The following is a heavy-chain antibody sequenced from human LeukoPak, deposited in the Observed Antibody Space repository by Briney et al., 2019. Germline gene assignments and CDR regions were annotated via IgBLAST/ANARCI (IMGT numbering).Heavy chain of an antibody. CDR3: AKGGGTGYSSSWYSN. V-gene: IGHV3-30*18. J-gene: IGHJ4*02. D-gene: IGHD6-13*01. CDR2: ISFDANNK. Sequence: TGGSLRLPCAASGFTFSTYGMHWVRQAPGKGLEWVAVISFDANNKFYADSVKGRFTISRDNSKNTLYLQMNSLRPEDTAVYYCAKGGGTGYSSSWYSNWGQGTLVTVSS. CDR1: GFTFSTYG.